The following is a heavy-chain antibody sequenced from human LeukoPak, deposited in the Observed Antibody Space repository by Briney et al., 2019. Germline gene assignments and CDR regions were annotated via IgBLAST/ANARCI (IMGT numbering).Heavy chain of an antibody. CDR1: GFTFSSYA. J-gene: IGHJ6*02. D-gene: IGHD1-1*01. Sequence: GGSLRLSCAASGFTFSSYAMNWVRQAPGEGLEWVSVISGSAGTTYYADSVKGRFTISRDNSKNTLYLQMSSLRAEDTAVYYCAKDRVPFYYGMDVWGQGTTVTVSS. CDR3: AKDRVPFYYGMDV. V-gene: IGHV3-23*01. CDR2: ISGSAGTT.